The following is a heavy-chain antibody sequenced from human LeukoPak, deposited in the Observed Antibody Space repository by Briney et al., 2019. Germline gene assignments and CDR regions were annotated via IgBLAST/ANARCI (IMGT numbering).Heavy chain of an antibody. V-gene: IGHV1-18*01. CDR2: ISVYNGNT. J-gene: IGHJ6*02. Sequence: ASVKVSCKASGYTFTSYGLNWVRQAPGQGLEWMGWISVYNGNTNYVQKLQGRVTMTTDTSTSTAYMELRSLRSDDTAVYYCARLYYYGMDAWGQGTTVTVYS. CDR3: ARLYYYGMDA. CDR1: GYTFTSYG.